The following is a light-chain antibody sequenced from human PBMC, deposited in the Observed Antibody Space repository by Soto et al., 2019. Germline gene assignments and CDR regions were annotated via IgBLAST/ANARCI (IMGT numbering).Light chain of an antibody. J-gene: IGKJ5*01. CDR1: QSVSSY. V-gene: IGKV3-11*01. CDR2: DAS. Sequence: IVLTQSPATLSLSPGERATLSCRASQSVSSYLAWYQQKPGQAPRLLIYDASNRVTGIPARFSGSGSGTDVTLTISSLEPEDFAVYYCQQRSNWPRSFGQGTRLEI. CDR3: QQRSNWPRS.